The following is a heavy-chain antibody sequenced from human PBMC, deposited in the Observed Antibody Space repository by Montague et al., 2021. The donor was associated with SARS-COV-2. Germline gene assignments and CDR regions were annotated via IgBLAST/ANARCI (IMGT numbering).Heavy chain of an antibody. V-gene: IGHV6-1*01. CDR2: TYYRAKWYN. CDR1: GDSVSSNIAA. D-gene: IGHD3-10*01. J-gene: IGHJ4*02. CDR3: TQERGPGRTAWHCFDY. Sequence: CAISGDSVSSNIAAWNWIRQSPSRGLEWLGRTYYRAKWYNDYAVSVRSRITISPDTSKNQLSLQLNSVTPEDTAVYYCTQERGPGRTAWHCFDYWGQGTLVTVSS.